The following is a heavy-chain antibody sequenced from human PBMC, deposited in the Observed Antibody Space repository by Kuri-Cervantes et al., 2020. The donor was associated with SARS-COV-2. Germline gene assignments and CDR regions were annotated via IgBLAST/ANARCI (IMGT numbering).Heavy chain of an antibody. Sequence: KVSCKGSGYSFTSYWIGWVRQMPGKGLEWMGIIYPGDSDTRYSPSFQGQVTISADKSISTAYLQWSSLKASDTAMYYCARHLEFGPYYDFWSGYYVGDYYYYMDVWGKGTTVTVSS. J-gene: IGHJ6*03. CDR3: ARHLEFGPYYDFWSGYYVGDYYYYMDV. D-gene: IGHD3-3*01. CDR1: GYSFTSYW. CDR2: IYPGDSDT. V-gene: IGHV5-51*01.